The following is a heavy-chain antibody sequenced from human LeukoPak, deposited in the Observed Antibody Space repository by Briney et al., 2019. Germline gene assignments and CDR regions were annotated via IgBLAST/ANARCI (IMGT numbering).Heavy chain of an antibody. CDR1: GGSISSYY. CDR2: IYYSGST. D-gene: IGHD3-10*01. V-gene: IGHV4-59*01. Sequence: SEPLSLTCTVSGGSISSYYWSWIRQPPGKGLEGIEYIYYSGSTNYNPSLKSRVTISVDTSKNQFSLKLSSVTAADTAVYYCARLLVRAYYYYGMDVWGQGTTVTVSS. J-gene: IGHJ6*02. CDR3: ARLLVRAYYYYGMDV.